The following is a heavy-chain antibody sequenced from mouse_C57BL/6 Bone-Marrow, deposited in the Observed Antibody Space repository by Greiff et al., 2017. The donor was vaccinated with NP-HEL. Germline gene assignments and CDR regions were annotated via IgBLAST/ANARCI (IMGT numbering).Heavy chain of an antibody. CDR1: GYAFSSSW. CDR3: ARRGYYGSSDY. D-gene: IGHD1-1*01. J-gene: IGHJ2*01. Sequence: VKLMESGPELVKPGASVKISCKASGYAFSSSWMNWVKQRPGKGLEWIGRIYPGDGDTNYNGKFKGKATLTADKSSSTAYMQLSSLTSEDSAVYFCARRGYYGSSDYWGQGTTLTVSS. V-gene: IGHV1-82*01. CDR2: IYPGDGDT.